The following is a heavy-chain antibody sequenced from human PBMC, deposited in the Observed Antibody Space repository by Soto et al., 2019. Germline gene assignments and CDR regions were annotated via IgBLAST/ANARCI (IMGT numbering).Heavy chain of an antibody. CDR2: IKDGGYT. CDR1: GGSLSGYY. Sequence: QVQLQQWGAGLLKPSETLSLNCAVNGGSLSGYYWSWIRQPPGKGLEWIGEIKDGGYTNYSPSLNLRATISSDTSNNQFSLRLNSGTAADTGLYYCARGQEGVVATHWDQGALVTVSS. V-gene: IGHV4-34*01. D-gene: IGHD5-12*01. J-gene: IGHJ4*02. CDR3: ARGQEGVVATH.